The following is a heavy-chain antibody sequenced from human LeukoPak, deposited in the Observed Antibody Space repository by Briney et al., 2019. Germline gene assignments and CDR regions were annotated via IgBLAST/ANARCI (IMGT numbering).Heavy chain of an antibody. CDR3: AKQRLLWFGEPYYFDY. CDR1: GFTFSSYA. CDR2: ISYDGSNK. J-gene: IGHJ4*02. V-gene: IGHV3-30*18. Sequence: GGSLRLSCAASGFTFSSYAMHWVRQAPGKGLEWVAVISYDGSNKYYADSVKGRFTISRDNSKNTLYLQMNSLRAEDTAVYYCAKQRLLWFGEPYYFDYWGEASLVSVSS. D-gene: IGHD3-10*01.